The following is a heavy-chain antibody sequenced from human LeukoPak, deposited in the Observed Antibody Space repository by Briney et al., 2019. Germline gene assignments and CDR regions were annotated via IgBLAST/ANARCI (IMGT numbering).Heavy chain of an antibody. D-gene: IGHD4-17*01. J-gene: IGHJ4*02. CDR2: GSNK. V-gene: IGHV3-30*02. Sequence: GSNKYYAASVNGRFTISRDNSKNTLYLQMNSLRAEDTAVYYCAKNHDYGDYAGLGTYYFDYWGQGTLVTVSS. CDR3: AKNHDYGDYAGLGTYYFDY.